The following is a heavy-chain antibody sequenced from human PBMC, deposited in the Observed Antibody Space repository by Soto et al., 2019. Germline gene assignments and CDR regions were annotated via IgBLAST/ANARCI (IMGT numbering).Heavy chain of an antibody. D-gene: IGHD6-13*01. CDR1: GYTFTGYY. Sequence: ASVKVSCKASGYTFTGYYMHWVRQAPGQGLEWMGWINPNSGGTNYAQKFQGWVTMTRDTSISTAYMELSRLRSDDTAVYYCARSWGSSSWYHRGYNFDYWGQGTLVTVSS. J-gene: IGHJ4*02. V-gene: IGHV1-2*04. CDR3: ARSWGSSSWYHRGYNFDY. CDR2: INPNSGGT.